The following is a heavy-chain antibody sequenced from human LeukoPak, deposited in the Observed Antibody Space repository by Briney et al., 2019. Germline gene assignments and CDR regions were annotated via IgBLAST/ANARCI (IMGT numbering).Heavy chain of an antibody. CDR2: IIPIFGTA. J-gene: IGHJ4*02. CDR1: GGTFGSYA. Sequence: ASVKVSCKASGGTFGSYAISWVRQAPGQGLEWMGGIIPIFGTANYAQRFQGRVTITADESTSTAYMELSSLRSEDTAVYYCARVGYSSGWYTYFDYWGQGTLVTVSS. V-gene: IGHV1-69*01. D-gene: IGHD6-19*01. CDR3: ARVGYSSGWYTYFDY.